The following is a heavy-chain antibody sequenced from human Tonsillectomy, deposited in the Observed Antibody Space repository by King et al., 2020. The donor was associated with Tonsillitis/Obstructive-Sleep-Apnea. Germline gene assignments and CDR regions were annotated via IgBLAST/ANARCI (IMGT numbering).Heavy chain of an antibody. CDR1: GFTFSSYA. V-gene: IGHV3-64D*06. Sequence: VQLVESGGGLVQPGGSLRLSCSASGFTFSSYAMHWVRQAPGKGLEYVSAISSTGDSTYYADSVKGRFTISRDDSKNTLYLQMSSLRAEDTAVYYCVKPLYYGSGSYYAPFDYWGQGTLVTVSS. J-gene: IGHJ4*02. CDR3: VKPLYYGSGSYYAPFDY. D-gene: IGHD3-10*01. CDR2: ISSTGDST.